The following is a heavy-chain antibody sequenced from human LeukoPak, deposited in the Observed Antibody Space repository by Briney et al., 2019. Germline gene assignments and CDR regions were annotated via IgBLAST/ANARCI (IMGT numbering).Heavy chain of an antibody. J-gene: IGHJ4*02. CDR3: ARDSPGPGYCSSTSCTGLDY. CDR1: GYTFTSYY. D-gene: IGHD2-2*01. CDR2: INPSGGST. Sequence: ASVKVSCKASGYTFTSYYMHWVRQAPGQGLEWMGIINPSGGSTSYAQKFQGRVTMTRDTSTSTVYMELSSLRSEDTAVYYCARDSPGPGYCSSTSCTGLDYWGQGTLLIVSS. V-gene: IGHV1-46*01.